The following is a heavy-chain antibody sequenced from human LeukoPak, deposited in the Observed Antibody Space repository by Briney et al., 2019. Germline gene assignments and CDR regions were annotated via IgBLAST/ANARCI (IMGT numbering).Heavy chain of an antibody. Sequence: GGSLRLSCAASGFTFSSYGMHWVRQAPGKGLEWVAVISYDGSNKYYADSVKGRFTISRDNSKNTLYLQMNSLRAEDTAVYYCAKSHGTGSYWVEIDYWGQGTLVTVSS. J-gene: IGHJ4*02. CDR1: GFTFSSYG. V-gene: IGHV3-30*18. CDR2: ISYDGSNK. D-gene: IGHD1-26*01. CDR3: AKSHGTGSYWVEIDY.